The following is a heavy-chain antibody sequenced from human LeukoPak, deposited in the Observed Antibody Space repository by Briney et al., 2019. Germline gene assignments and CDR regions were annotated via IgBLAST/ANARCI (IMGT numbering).Heavy chain of an antibody. V-gene: IGHV4-59*01. Sequence: TSETLSLTCTVSGGSISSYYWSWIRQPPGKGLEWIGYIYYSGSTNYNPSLKSRVTISVDTSKNQFSLKLSSVTAADTAVYYCARSAAPVDYYDSSGYHDYWGQGTLVTVSS. CDR1: GGSISSYY. CDR3: ARSAAPVDYYDSSGYHDY. J-gene: IGHJ4*02. CDR2: IYYSGST. D-gene: IGHD3-22*01.